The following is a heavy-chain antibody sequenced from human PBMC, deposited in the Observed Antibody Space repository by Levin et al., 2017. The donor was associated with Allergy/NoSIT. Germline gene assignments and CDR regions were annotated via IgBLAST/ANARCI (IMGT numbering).Heavy chain of an antibody. Sequence: GGSLRLSCAASGFTFSTYAMSWVRQAPGKGLEWVSVISAGGGNTNYADSVKGRFTISRDNSKDTLHLQMNSLTAEYTAVDYCAKAGSSWYIGIDHWGQGTLVTVSS. V-gene: IGHV3-23*01. CDR3: AKAGSSWYIGIDH. CDR1: GFTFSTYA. D-gene: IGHD6-13*01. CDR2: ISAGGGNT. J-gene: IGHJ4*02.